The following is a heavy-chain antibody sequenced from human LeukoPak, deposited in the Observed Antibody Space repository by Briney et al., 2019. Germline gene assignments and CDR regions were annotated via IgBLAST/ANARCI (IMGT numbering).Heavy chain of an antibody. CDR1: GYSFTSYL. CDR2: IYPGDSDT. J-gene: IGHJ4*02. D-gene: IGHD5-18*01. CDR3: ARWAANQGQLWFYY. Sequence: GAPLKTSCKVSGYSFTSYLIGWGRQTPGKGLEWVGIIYPGDSDTIYSPSFRRQVTISRDKPISTPHRQWSAPTASNPAMYYCARWAANQGQLWFYYWGQGTLVTVSS. V-gene: IGHV5-51*04.